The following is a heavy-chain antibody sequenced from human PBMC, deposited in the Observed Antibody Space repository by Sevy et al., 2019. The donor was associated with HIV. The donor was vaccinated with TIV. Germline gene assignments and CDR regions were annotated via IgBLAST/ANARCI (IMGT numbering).Heavy chain of an antibody. D-gene: IGHD3-3*01. CDR2: ISGSGGKT. CDR1: GFTFSTYA. V-gene: IGHV3-23*01. J-gene: IGHJ4*03. CDR3: AKGPWGEWFLSAFDY. Sequence: GGSLRLSCAASGFTFSTYAMSWVRQAPGKGLEWVSGISGSGGKTYYADSVKGRRTISRDDSKNTLYLQMNSLKTEDTAVYYCAKGPWGEWFLSAFDYWGQWTMVTVSS.